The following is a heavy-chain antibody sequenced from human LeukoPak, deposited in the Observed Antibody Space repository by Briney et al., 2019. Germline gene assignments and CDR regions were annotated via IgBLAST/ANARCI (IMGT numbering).Heavy chain of an antibody. J-gene: IGHJ4*02. CDR3: TIHDDYGDYGTFDY. Sequence: GGSLRLSRAASGFTFSSYSMNWVRQAPGKGLEWVGFIRSKAYGGTTEYAASVKGRFTISRDDSKSIAYLQMNSLKTEDTAVYYCTIHDDYGDYGTFDYWGQGTLVTVSS. CDR1: GFTFSSYS. D-gene: IGHD4-17*01. V-gene: IGHV3-49*04. CDR2: IRSKAYGGTT.